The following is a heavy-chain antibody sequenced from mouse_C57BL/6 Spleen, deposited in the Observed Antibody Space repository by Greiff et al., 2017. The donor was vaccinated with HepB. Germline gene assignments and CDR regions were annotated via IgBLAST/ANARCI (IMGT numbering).Heavy chain of an antibody. CDR1: GFTFSSYA. J-gene: IGHJ3*01. CDR3: ARAYTWFAY. V-gene: IGHV5-4*03. CDR2: ISDGGSYT. D-gene: IGHD6-5*01. Sequence: EVKLQESGGGLVKPGGSLKLSCAASGFTFSSYAMSWVRQTPEKRLEWVATISDGGSYTYYTDNVKGRFTISRDNAKNNLYLQMSHLKSEDTAMYYCARAYTWFAYWGQGTLVTVSA.